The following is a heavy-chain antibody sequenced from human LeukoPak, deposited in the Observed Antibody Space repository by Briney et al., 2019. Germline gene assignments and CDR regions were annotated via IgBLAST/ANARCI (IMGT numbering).Heavy chain of an antibody. Sequence: PGWFLRLSCASSGFTFSSYAMHGVRQAPGKWLELVAVISYDGSNNYYADSVNGRFNISIDNSKYTLYLQMNSLRAEDTAFFFKQKTAYDILTGYYNFYFDYWGQGTLVTVSS. D-gene: IGHD3-9*01. CDR1: GFTFSSYA. J-gene: IGHJ4*02. V-gene: IGHV3-30*04. CDR3: QKTAYDILTGYYNFYFDY. CDR2: ISYDGSNN.